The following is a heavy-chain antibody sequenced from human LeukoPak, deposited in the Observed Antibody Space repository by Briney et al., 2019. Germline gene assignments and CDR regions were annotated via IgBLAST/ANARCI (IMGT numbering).Heavy chain of an antibody. CDR2: ISGSGGST. J-gene: IGHJ4*02. D-gene: IGHD6-13*01. CDR3: AKSSSSWYRFDY. CDR1: RFTFSSYA. V-gene: IGHV3-23*01. Sequence: GGSLRLSCAASRFTFSSYAMSWVRQAPGKGLEWVSAISGSGGSTYYADSVKGRFTISRDNSKNTLYLQMNSLRAEDTAVYYCAKSSSSWYRFDYWGQGTLVTVSS.